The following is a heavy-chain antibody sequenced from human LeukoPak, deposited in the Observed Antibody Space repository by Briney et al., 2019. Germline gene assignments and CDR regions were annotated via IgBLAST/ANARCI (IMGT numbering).Heavy chain of an antibody. CDR2: ISAYNGNT. J-gene: IGHJ5*02. D-gene: IGHD2-2*01. CDR1: GGTFSSYA. CDR3: ARDLISGVVVPAAPFDP. V-gene: IGHV1-18*01. Sequence: ASVKVSCKASGGTFSSYAISWVRQAPGQGLEWMGWISAYNGNTNYAQKLQGRVTMTTDTSTSTAYMELRSLRSDDTAVYYCARDLISGVVVPAAPFDPWGQGTLVTVSS.